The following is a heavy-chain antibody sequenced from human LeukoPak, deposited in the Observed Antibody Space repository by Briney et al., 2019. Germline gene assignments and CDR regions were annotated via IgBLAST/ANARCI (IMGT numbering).Heavy chain of an antibody. CDR1: GFTFSSYW. CDR2: IKQDGSEK. D-gene: IGHD3-22*01. V-gene: IGHV3-7*01. CDR3: ARDLYYDSSGYLEY. Sequence: GGSLRLSCAASGFTFSSYWMSWVRQAPGKGLEWVANIKQDGSEKYYVDSVKGRFTISRDNAKNSLYLQMNSLRAEDTAVYYCARDLYYDSSGYLEYWGQGTLVTVSS. J-gene: IGHJ4*02.